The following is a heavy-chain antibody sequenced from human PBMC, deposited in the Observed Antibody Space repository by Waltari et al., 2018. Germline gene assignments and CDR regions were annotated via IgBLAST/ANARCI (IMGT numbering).Heavy chain of an antibody. CDR1: GYTFTSNY. V-gene: IGHV1-2*02. D-gene: IGHD3-10*01. CDR2: MNPKSGVT. Sequence: QVQLDQSGAEVRKPGASVKVSCKASGYTFTSNYIHWVRLAPGQGLEWMGWMNPKSGVTVYAQKFQGRVTMTSDTSTSTVYMDLSSLRSNDTAVYYCARPAGVLRSHWYFDLWGRGTLVTVAS. J-gene: IGHJ2*01. CDR3: ARPAGVLRSHWYFDL.